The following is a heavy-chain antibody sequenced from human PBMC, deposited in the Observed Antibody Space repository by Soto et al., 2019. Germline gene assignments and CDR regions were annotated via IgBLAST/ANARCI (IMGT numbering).Heavy chain of an antibody. CDR1: GYTFTSYG. CDR2: ISAYNGNT. Sequence: ASLKVSCKSSGYTFTSYGISWVRQAPGQGLEWMGWISAYNGNTNYAQRLQGRVTMTTDTSTSTAYMELRSLRSDDTAVYYCARARLHLYFYDSSGPRNIDYWGQGTLVTVSS. J-gene: IGHJ4*02. CDR3: ARARLHLYFYDSSGPRNIDY. V-gene: IGHV1-18*01. D-gene: IGHD3-22*01.